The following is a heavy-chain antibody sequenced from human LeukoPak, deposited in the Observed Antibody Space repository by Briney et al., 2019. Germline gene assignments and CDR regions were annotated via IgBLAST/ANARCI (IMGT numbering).Heavy chain of an antibody. V-gene: IGHV1-69*13. CDR3: ARGYSGYGKFDY. CDR1: GGTSSSYA. CDR2: IIPIFGTA. J-gene: IGHJ4*02. Sequence: ASVKVSCKASGGTSSSYAISWVRQAPGQGLEWMGGIIPIFGTANYAQKFQGRVTITADESTSTAYMELSSLRSEDTAVYYCARGYSGYGKFDYWGQGTLVTVSS. D-gene: IGHD5-12*01.